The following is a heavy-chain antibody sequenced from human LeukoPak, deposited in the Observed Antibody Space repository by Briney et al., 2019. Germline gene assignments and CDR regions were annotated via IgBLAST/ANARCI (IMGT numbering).Heavy chain of an antibody. CDR3: AKDGRFLVVVPAAILRNWYFDL. D-gene: IGHD2-2*02. J-gene: IGHJ2*01. V-gene: IGHV3-48*01. Sequence: GGSLRLSCAASGFTFSSYSMNWVRQAPGKGLEWVSYISSSSSTIYYADSVKGRFTISRDNAKNSLYLQMNSLRAEDTAVYYCAKDGRFLVVVPAAILRNWYFDLWGRGTLVTVSS. CDR1: GFTFSSYS. CDR2: ISSSSSTI.